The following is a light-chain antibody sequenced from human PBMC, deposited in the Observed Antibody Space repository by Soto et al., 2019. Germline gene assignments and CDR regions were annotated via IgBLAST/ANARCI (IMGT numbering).Light chain of an antibody. V-gene: IGKV3-15*01. CDR1: QSVNSN. Sequence: EIVMTQSPATLSVSPGETATLSCRASQSVNSNLAWYQQKPGQAPRLLISDASTRAAGLPARFSGSGSGTKFTLTISSLHSEDFAVYFCQQSNHWPKTFGQGTKV. CDR3: QQSNHWPKT. CDR2: DAS. J-gene: IGKJ1*01.